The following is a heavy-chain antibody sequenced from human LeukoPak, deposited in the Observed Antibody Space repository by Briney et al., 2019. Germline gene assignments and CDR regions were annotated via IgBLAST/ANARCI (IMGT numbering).Heavy chain of an antibody. CDR2: IYYSGST. CDR3: ARDYGDQGWFDP. CDR1: GGPISSYY. J-gene: IGHJ5*02. Sequence: SETLSLTCTVSGGPISSYYWSWIRQPPGKGLEWIGYIYYSGSTNYNPSLKSRVTISVDTSKNQFSLKLSSVTAADTAVYYCARDYGDQGWFDPWGQGTLVTVSS. V-gene: IGHV4-59*01. D-gene: IGHD4-17*01.